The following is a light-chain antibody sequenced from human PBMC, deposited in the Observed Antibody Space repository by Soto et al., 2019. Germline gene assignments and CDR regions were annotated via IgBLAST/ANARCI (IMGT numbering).Light chain of an antibody. CDR2: GAS. CDR1: QSVSSN. J-gene: IGKJ1*01. V-gene: IGKV3-15*01. Sequence: EIVMTHSPATLSVSPGERATLSFSSSQSVSSNLAWYQQKPGQAPRLLIYGASTRATGIPARFSGSGSGTEFTLTISSLQSEDFAVYYCQQYNNWPPKETFGQGTKVDIK. CDR3: QQYNNWPPKET.